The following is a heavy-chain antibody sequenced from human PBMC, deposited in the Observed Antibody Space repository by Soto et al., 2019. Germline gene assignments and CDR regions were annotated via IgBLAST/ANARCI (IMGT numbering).Heavy chain of an antibody. V-gene: IGHV3-23*01. Sequence: GGSLRLSCAASGFTFSSYAMSWVRQAPGKGLEWVSAISGSGGSTYYEDSVKGRFTISRDNSKKILYLQMNSVGAEDTAVYYCGKIGGVIITAYFDYLGQGTLVTVSS. J-gene: IGHJ4*02. CDR3: GKIGGVIITAYFDY. CDR2: ISGSGGST. CDR1: GFTFSSYA. D-gene: IGHD3-10*01.